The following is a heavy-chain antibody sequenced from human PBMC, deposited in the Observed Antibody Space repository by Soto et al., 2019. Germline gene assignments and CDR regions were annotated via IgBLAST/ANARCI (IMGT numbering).Heavy chain of an antibody. CDR2: ISGSDSMT. CDR3: AKVGSHSGSHYDAFDI. Sequence: EVQLLESGGGLVQPGGSLRLSCAASGFTFISYAMNWVRQAPGKGLEWVSAISGSDSMTYYADSVKGRFTISRDNSKNTLYLQLNSLRAEDTAVYYCAKVGSHSGSHYDAFDIWGQGTMVTVSS. J-gene: IGHJ3*02. CDR1: GFTFISYA. D-gene: IGHD1-26*01. V-gene: IGHV3-23*01.